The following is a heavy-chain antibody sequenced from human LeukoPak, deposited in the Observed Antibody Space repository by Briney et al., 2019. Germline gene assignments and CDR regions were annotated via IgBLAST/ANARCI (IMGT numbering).Heavy chain of an antibody. Sequence: GGSLRLSCAASGFTFSSYSMNWVRQAPGKGLEWVSYISSSSTIYYADSVKGRFTISRDNAKNSLYLQMNSLRAEDTAVYYCAREREDYYDGWGQGTLVTVSS. D-gene: IGHD3-22*01. J-gene: IGHJ4*02. CDR1: GFTFSSYS. CDR3: AREREDYYDG. CDR2: ISSSSTI. V-gene: IGHV3-48*04.